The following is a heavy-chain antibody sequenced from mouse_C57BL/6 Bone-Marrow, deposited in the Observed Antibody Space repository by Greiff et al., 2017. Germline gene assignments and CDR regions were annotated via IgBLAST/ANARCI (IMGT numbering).Heavy chain of an antibody. D-gene: IGHD1-1*01. J-gene: IGHJ2*01. CDR2: IYPSDSDT. V-gene: IGHV1-69*01. CDR1: GYTFTSYW. CDR3: ARNYFFDY. Sequence: QVQLQQPGAELVMPGASVKLSCKASGYTFTSYWMHWVKQRPGQGLEWIGEIYPSDSDTNYNQKFKGKSTLTVDKSSSTAYMQLSSLTSEDSAVYYCARNYFFDYWGQGTTLTVSS.